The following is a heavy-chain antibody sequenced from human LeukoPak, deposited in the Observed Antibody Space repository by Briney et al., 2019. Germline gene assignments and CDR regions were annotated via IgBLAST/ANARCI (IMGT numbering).Heavy chain of an antibody. CDR2: VSDHGDQT. CDR3: AKTQWKVGATDYFDY. J-gene: IGHJ4*02. Sequence: VGSLRLSCAASGFAFNNYAMTWVRQAPGKGLEWVSNVSDHGDQTYYADFVKGRFTISRDNSKNALFLQMDSLTAEDTAVYYCAKTQWKVGATDYFDYWGQGILVVVS. D-gene: IGHD1-26*01. CDR1: GFAFNNYA. V-gene: IGHV3-23*01.